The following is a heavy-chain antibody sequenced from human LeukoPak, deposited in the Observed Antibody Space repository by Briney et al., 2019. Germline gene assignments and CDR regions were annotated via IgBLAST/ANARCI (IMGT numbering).Heavy chain of an antibody. CDR1: GFTFSGSA. D-gene: IGHD3-16*02. CDR3: TRLLSHRSGAFDI. V-gene: IGHV3-73*01. J-gene: IGHJ3*02. CDR2: IRSKANSYAT. Sequence: QPGGSLKLSCAASGFTFSGSAMHWVRQASGQGLEWVGRIRSKANSYATAYAASVKGRFTISRDDSKNTAYLQMNSLKTEDTAVYYCTRLLSHRSGAFDIWGQGTMVTVSS.